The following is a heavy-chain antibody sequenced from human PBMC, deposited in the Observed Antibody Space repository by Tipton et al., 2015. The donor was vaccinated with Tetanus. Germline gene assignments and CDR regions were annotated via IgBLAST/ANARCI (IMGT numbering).Heavy chain of an antibody. Sequence: QLVQSGAEVKKPGASVKVSCKASGYTFTSYDINWVRQATGQGLEWMGWMNPNSGNTGYAQKFQGRVTMTRNTSISTAYMELSSLRSEDTAVYYCAREYYGSSGYFISFSKYYYGMDVWGQGTTVTVSS. CDR2: MNPNSGNT. CDR3: AREYYGSSGYFISFSKYYYGMDV. V-gene: IGHV1-8*01. D-gene: IGHD3-22*01. CDR1: GYTFTSYD. J-gene: IGHJ6*02.